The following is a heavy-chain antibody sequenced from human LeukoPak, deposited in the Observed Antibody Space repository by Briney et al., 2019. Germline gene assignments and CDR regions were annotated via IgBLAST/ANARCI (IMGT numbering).Heavy chain of an antibody. CDR3: ARGSIMLSV. Sequence: GGSLRLSCAATGFTFTDYAMSWVRQAQGKGLEWVSSISRSGSTTYYADSVKGRFTFSRDNSKNTLDLQMDSLRVEDTARYYCARGSIMLSVGGQGTLVIVTS. V-gene: IGHV3-23*01. D-gene: IGHD2-21*01. CDR2: ISRSGSTT. J-gene: IGHJ4*02. CDR1: GFTFTDYA.